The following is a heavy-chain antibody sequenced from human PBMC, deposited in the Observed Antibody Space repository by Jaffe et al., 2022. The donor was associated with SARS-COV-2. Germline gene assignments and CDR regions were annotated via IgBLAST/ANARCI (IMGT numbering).Heavy chain of an antibody. J-gene: IGHJ4*02. D-gene: IGHD3-22*01. Sequence: QVQLVESGGGVVQPGGSLRLSCAGSGFTFSNYGMYWVRQAPGKGLQWVAGISYGGNNQYYIDSVKGRFTISRDSSKDALYLQMNSLRTEDTAMYYCAKLLFHYDSSGFSADFWGQGTLVIVSS. CDR3: AKLLFHYDSSGFSADF. V-gene: IGHV3-30*18. CDR2: ISYGGNNQ. CDR1: GFTFSNYG.